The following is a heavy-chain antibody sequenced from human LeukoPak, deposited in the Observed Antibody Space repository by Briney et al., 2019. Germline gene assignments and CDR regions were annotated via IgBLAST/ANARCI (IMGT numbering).Heavy chain of an antibody. CDR3: ARLKDDVTKLDY. Sequence: SETLSLTCAVYGGSFSGYYWSWIRQPPGKGLEWIGEINHSGSTNYNPSLKSRVTISVDTSKNQFSLKLSSVTAADTAVYYCARLKDDVTKLDYWGQGTLVTVSS. J-gene: IGHJ4*02. V-gene: IGHV4-34*01. CDR2: INHSGST. D-gene: IGHD2-8*01. CDR1: GGSFSGYY.